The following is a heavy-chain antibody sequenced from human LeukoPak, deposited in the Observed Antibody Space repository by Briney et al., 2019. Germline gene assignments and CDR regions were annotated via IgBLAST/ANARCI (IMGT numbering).Heavy chain of an antibody. CDR1: GFTVSSNY. V-gene: IGHV3-66*01. CDR2: IYSGGST. CDR3: ARDPIGPGAFDI. J-gene: IGHJ3*02. Sequence: GGSLRLFCAASGFTVSSNYMSWVRQAPGKGLEWVSVIYSGGSTYYADSVKGRFTISRDNSKNTLYLQMNSLRAEDTAVYYCARDPIGPGAFDIWGQGTMVTVSS.